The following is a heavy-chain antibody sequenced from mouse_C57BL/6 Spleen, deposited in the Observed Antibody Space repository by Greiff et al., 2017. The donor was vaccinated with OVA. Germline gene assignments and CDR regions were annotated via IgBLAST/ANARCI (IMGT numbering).Heavy chain of an antibody. CDR1: GFNIKDDY. V-gene: IGHV14-4*01. CDR3: TTDYGRRDY. J-gene: IGHJ2*01. D-gene: IGHD1-1*01. CDR2: IDPENGDT. Sequence: VQLQQSGAELVRPGASVKLSCTASGFNIKDDYMHWVKQRPEQGLEWIGWIDPENGDTEYASKFQGKATITADTSSNTAYLQLSSLTSEDTAVYYCTTDYGRRDYWGQGTTLTVSS.